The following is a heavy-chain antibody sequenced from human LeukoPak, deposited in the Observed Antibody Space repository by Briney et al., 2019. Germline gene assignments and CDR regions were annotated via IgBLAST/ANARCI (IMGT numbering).Heavy chain of an antibody. J-gene: IGHJ4*02. CDR3: ARFYYDSSGYCLYYFDY. CDR1: GYTFTSYG. CDR2: ISAYNGNT. V-gene: IGHV1-18*01. Sequence: ASVKVSCKASGYTFTSYGISWVRQAPGQGLEWMGWISAYNGNTNYAQKLQGRVTMTTDTSTSTAYMELRSLRSDGTAVYYCARFYYDSSGYCLYYFDYWGQGTLVTVSS. D-gene: IGHD3-22*01.